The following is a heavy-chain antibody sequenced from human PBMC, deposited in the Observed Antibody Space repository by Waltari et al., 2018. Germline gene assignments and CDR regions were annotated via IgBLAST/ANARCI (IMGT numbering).Heavy chain of an antibody. Sequence: EVQLLESGVGLVQPGGSLRLSCAASGFTFTSYAISWARHAPGTGMEWVSAISGSGGSTYYADSVKGRFTISRDKSKNTLYLQMNSLRAEDTAVYYCAKDLKYQLRSRSFDYFDYWGQGTLVTVSS. CDR2: ISGSGGST. J-gene: IGHJ4*02. D-gene: IGHD2-2*01. CDR3: AKDLKYQLRSRSFDYFDY. V-gene: IGHV3-23*01. CDR1: GFTFTSYA.